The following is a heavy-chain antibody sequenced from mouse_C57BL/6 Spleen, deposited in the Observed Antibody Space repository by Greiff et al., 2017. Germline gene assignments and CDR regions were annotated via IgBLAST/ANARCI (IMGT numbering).Heavy chain of an antibody. CDR2: ISSGGSYT. CDR1: GFTFSSYG. J-gene: IGHJ2*01. Sequence: EVMLVESGGDLVKPGGSLKLSCAASGFTFSSYGMSWVRQTPDKRLEWVATISSGGSYTYYPDSVKGRFTISRDNDKNTLYLQRSSLEYEDTAMYYCARETEDDYYFDYWGQGTTLTVSS. V-gene: IGHV5-6*02. CDR3: ARETEDDYYFDY. D-gene: IGHD2-4*01.